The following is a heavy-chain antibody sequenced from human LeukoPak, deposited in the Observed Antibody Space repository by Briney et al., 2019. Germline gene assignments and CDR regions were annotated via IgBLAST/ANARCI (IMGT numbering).Heavy chain of an antibody. CDR1: GFTFSTYS. CDR2: ISSDSRYI. V-gene: IGHV3-21*01. Sequence: GGSLRLSCAASGFTFSTYSMNWVRQAPGKGLEWVSAISSDSRYIYYADSVKGRFTTSRDNAKNSLYLQMNSLRAEDTAVYYCARDRYHYYGMDVWGQGTTVTVSS. J-gene: IGHJ6*02. CDR3: ARDRYHYYGMDV.